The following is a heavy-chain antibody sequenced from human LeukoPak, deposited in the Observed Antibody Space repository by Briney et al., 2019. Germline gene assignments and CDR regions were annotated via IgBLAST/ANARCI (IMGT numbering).Heavy chain of an antibody. CDR2: IYYNGNT. Sequence: PSETLSLTCAVYGGSFSGYYWNWIRRPPGKGREWIGYIYYNGNTNYSPSLKSRVTMSVDTSKNLFSLKVSSVTAADTAVYYCARGRSNYYGMDVWGQGTTVTVSS. D-gene: IGHD1-26*01. CDR3: ARGRSNYYGMDV. V-gene: IGHV4-59*01. CDR1: GGSFSGYY. J-gene: IGHJ6*02.